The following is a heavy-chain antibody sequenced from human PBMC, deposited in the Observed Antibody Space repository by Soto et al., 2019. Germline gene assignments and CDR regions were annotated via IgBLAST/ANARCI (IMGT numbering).Heavy chain of an antibody. CDR3: ARGAMVREPFDY. Sequence: QVHLVQSGAEEKRPGTSVRVSCKASGYSFTISAMYWVRQAPGQRLEWMGWINAGNGDTKYSQKFQDRLIIARDTCATTVYMELSSLKSEDTAVYYCARGAMVREPFDYWGQGTLVTVSS. CDR2: INAGNGDT. CDR1: GYSFTISA. V-gene: IGHV1-3*05. D-gene: IGHD3-10*01. J-gene: IGHJ4*02.